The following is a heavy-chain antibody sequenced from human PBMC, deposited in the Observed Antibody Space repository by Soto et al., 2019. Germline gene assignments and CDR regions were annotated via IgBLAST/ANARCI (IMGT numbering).Heavy chain of an antibody. J-gene: IGHJ6*02. D-gene: IGHD4-17*01. CDR2: IIPIFGTA. CDR3: ASQGWTVTPTPYYYYYGMDV. Sequence: QVQLVQSGAEVKKPGSSVKVSCKASGGTFSSYAISWVRQAPGQGLEWMGGIIPIFGTANYAQKFQGRVTSTADKSTSTAYMELSSLRSEDTAVYYCASQGWTVTPTPYYYYYGMDVWGQGTTVTVSS. V-gene: IGHV1-69*06. CDR1: GGTFSSYA.